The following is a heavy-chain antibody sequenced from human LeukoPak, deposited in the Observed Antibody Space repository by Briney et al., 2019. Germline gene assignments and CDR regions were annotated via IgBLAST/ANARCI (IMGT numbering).Heavy chain of an antibody. CDR2: MNPNSGNT. CDR1: GYTFTSYD. V-gene: IGHV1-8*01. J-gene: IGHJ6*02. Sequence: ASVKVSCKASGYTFTSYDINWVRQATGQGLEWMGWMNPNSGNTGYAQKFQGRVTMTRNTSISTAYMELSSLRSEDTAVYYCAKAPYPPKMATKVGFYYYGMDVWGQGATVTVPS. D-gene: IGHD5-24*01. CDR3: AKAPYPPKMATKVGFYYYGMDV.